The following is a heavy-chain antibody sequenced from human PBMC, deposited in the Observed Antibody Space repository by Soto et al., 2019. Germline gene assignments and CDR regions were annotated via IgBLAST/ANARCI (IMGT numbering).Heavy chain of an antibody. V-gene: IGHV1-18*01. D-gene: IGHD6-13*01. J-gene: IGHJ3*02. CDR2: ISANSGNT. CDR3: ARDAAGRSDAFDI. Sequence: ASVKVSCKASGYTFTSYGISWVRQAPGQGLEWMGWISANSGNTNYAQKFQGRVTMTTDTSTSTAYMELSRLRSDDTAAYYCARDAAGRSDAFDIWGQGTMVTVSS. CDR1: GYTFTSYG.